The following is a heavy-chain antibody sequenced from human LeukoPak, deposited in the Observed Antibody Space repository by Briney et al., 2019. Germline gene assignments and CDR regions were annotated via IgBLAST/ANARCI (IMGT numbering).Heavy chain of an antibody. CDR3: ARGEVTFDY. Sequence: GGSLRLSCAASGFTFSSYSMNWVRQAPGKGLEWVSGISWNSGSIGYADSVKGRFTISRDNSKNTLYLQMNSLRAEDTAVYYCARGEVTFDYWGQGTLVTVSS. J-gene: IGHJ4*02. V-gene: IGHV3-48*01. CDR2: ISWNSGSI. D-gene: IGHD4-23*01. CDR1: GFTFSSYS.